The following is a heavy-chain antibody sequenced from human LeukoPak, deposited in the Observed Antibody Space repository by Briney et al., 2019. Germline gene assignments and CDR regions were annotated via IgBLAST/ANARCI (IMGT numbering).Heavy chain of an antibody. CDR1: GYTFTSYG. V-gene: IGHV1-18*01. Sequence: ASVKVSCKASGYTFTSYGISWVRQAPGQGLEWRGWISAYNGNTNYAQKLQGRVTMTTDTSTSTAYMELRSLRSDDTAVYHCARGLVRGWLRVSHCSGGSCGAFDIWGQGTMVTVSS. CDR3: ARGLVRGWLRVSHCSGGSCGAFDI. J-gene: IGHJ3*02. CDR2: ISAYNGNT. D-gene: IGHD2-15*01.